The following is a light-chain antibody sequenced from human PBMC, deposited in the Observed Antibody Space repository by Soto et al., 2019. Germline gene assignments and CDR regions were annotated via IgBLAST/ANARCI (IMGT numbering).Light chain of an antibody. CDR2: GAS. CDR1: QSVSSSY. J-gene: IGKJ1*01. CDR3: QQYGSSPRT. Sequence: EIVLTQSPGTLSLSPGERATLSCRASQSVSSSYLAWYQQKPGQAPRLLIYGASSRATGILDRFSSSGSGTDFTLTISRLETEDVSVYYCQQYGSSPRTFGQGTKVDIK. V-gene: IGKV3-20*01.